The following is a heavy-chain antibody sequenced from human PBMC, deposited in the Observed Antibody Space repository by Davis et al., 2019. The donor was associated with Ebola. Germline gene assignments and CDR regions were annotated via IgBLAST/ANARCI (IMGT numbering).Heavy chain of an antibody. CDR3: ARVVRDYIWGSYRHFDY. Sequence: GESLKISCAASGFTFSSYSMNWVRQAPGKGLEWVSYISSSSSTIYYADSVKGRFTISRDNAENSLYLQMNSLRDEDTAVYYCARVVRDYIWGSYRHFDYWGQGTLVTVSS. J-gene: IGHJ4*02. V-gene: IGHV3-48*02. D-gene: IGHD3-16*02. CDR2: ISSSSSTI. CDR1: GFTFSSYS.